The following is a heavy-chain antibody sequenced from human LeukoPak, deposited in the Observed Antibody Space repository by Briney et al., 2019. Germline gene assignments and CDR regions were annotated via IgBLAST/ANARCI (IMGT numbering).Heavy chain of an antibody. Sequence: ASVKVSCKASGYTFTGYYMHWVRQAPGQGLEWMGWINPNSGGTNYAQKFQGRVTMTRDTSISTAYMELSRLRSDDTAVYYCARWRVSYEAQPWEYWGQGTLVTVSS. J-gene: IGHJ4*02. V-gene: IGHV1-2*02. CDR2: INPNSGGT. CDR3: ARWRVSYEAQPWEY. CDR1: GYTFTGYY. D-gene: IGHD5-12*01.